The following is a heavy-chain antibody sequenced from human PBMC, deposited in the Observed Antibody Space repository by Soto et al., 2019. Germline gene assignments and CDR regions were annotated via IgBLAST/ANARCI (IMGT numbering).Heavy chain of an antibody. J-gene: IGHJ4*02. Sequence: QVQLVQSGAEMKKPGASVKLSCKASGITYNTYAIHWVRQAPGQGLEWMGWINAGNGDTRYSQNFQGRVTLTRDTSASTVYMDLDSLKSEDTGVCYCARAISGYVTWGQGTLVTVSS. V-gene: IGHV1-3*01. CDR1: GITYNTYA. CDR2: INAGNGDT. D-gene: IGHD5-12*01. CDR3: ARAISGYVT.